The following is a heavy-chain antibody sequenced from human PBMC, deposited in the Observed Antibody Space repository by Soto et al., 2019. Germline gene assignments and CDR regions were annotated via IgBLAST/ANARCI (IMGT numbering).Heavy chain of an antibody. D-gene: IGHD6-13*01. CDR1: GLTFTSYT. Sequence: LKLSCAASGLTFTSYTMNGVRQAPGKGLEWVSSISSSSDYIYYADSMKGRVTISRDNAKNSLFLDMNSLTGEDTAVYYCARARVYATGPLDFWGQGTLVTVSS. CDR3: ARARVYATGPLDF. J-gene: IGHJ4*02. CDR2: ISSSSDYI. V-gene: IGHV3-21*06.